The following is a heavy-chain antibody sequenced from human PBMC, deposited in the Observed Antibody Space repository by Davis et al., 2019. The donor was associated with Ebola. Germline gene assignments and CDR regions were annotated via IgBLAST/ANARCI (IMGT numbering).Heavy chain of an antibody. V-gene: IGHV1-3*01. CDR3: ARMRVFGVVIPYYYGMDV. CDR1: GYTFTSYA. D-gene: IGHD3-3*01. CDR2: INAGNGNT. J-gene: IGHJ6*02. Sequence: ASVKVSCKASGYTFTSYAMHWVRQAPGQRLEWMGWINAGNGNTKYSQKFQGRVTITRDTSASTAYMELSSLRSEDTAVYYCARMRVFGVVIPYYYGMDVWGQGTTVTVSS.